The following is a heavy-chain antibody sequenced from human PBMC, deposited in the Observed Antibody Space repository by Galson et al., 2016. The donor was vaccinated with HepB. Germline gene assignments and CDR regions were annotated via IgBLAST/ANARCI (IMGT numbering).Heavy chain of an antibody. J-gene: IGHJ6*02. CDR2: IYYSGST. V-gene: IGHV4-59*01. CDR3: ARGYYDGSGYYSDYYFGMDV. CDR1: GGSISSYY. D-gene: IGHD3-22*01. Sequence: SETLSLTCSVSGGSISSYYWNWIRQPPGKGLEWIGYIYYSGSTEYNPSFQSRVTISVDRSKSQFSLGLSSVTSADTAVYYCARGYYDGSGYYSDYYFGMDVWGQGTTVTVSS.